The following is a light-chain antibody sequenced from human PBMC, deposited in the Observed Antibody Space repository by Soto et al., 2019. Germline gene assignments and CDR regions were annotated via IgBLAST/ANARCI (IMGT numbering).Light chain of an antibody. V-gene: IGKV1-9*01. CDR2: GAS. CDR1: QGVSSY. Sequence: DIQVTNSPSSLSASVGDRVTITCRASQGVSSYVDWYQQKPGKPPKLLIYGASTLQSGVPSRFSGGASGTEFTLTIRSLQPEDFATYYCQQVNSYPLTFGQGTRLEI. CDR3: QQVNSYPLT. J-gene: IGKJ5*01.